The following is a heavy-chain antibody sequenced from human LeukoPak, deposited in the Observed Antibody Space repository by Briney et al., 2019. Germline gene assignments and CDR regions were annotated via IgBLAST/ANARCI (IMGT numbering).Heavy chain of an antibody. CDR3: ARVGGYFDWRRGFDP. CDR2: INPNSGGT. V-gene: IGHV1-2*02. Sequence: GASVKASCKASGYTFTGYYMHWVRQAPGQGLEWMGWINPNSGGTNYAQKFQGRVTMTRDTSISTAYMELSRLRSDDTAVYYCARVGGYFDWRRGFDPWGQGTLVTVSS. J-gene: IGHJ5*02. CDR1: GYTFTGYY. D-gene: IGHD3-9*01.